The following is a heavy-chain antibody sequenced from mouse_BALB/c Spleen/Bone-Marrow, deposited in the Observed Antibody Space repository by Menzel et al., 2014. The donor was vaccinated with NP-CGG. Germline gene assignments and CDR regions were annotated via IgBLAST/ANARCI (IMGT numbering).Heavy chain of an antibody. CDR2: IWAGGST. V-gene: IGHV2-9*02. CDR3: AREGRGYYGSSGVAMDY. Sequence: VMLVESGPGLVAPSQSLSISCTVSGFSLTSYGVHWVRQPPGQGLEWLGVIWAGGSTNYNSALMSRLSINKDNSKSQVFLKMNSLQTDDTAMYYCAREGRGYYGSSGVAMDYWGQGTTVTVSS. CDR1: GFSLTSYG. J-gene: IGHJ4*01. D-gene: IGHD1-1*01.